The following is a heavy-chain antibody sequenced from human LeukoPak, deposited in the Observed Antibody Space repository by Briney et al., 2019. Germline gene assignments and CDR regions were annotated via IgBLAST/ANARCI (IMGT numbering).Heavy chain of an antibody. Sequence: PSETLSLTCTVSGGSISSYYWSWIRQPPGKGLEWIGYIYYSGSTSYNPSLKSRVTISVDTSKNQFSLKLSSVTAADTAVYYCARGKVYYDSSGYYLPDAFDIWGQGTMVTVSS. CDR3: ARGKVYYDSSGYYLPDAFDI. J-gene: IGHJ3*02. D-gene: IGHD3-22*01. CDR2: IYYSGST. CDR1: GGSISSYY. V-gene: IGHV4-59*01.